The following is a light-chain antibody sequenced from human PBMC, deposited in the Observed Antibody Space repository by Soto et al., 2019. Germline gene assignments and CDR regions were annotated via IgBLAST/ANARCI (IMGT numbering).Light chain of an antibody. Sequence: EIVLTQSPATLSFSPGERASRACRASQSVNSYLAWYQQKPGQVPRLLIYDTSNRATGIPARFSGSGSGTDFTLTISSLAPEDFAVYYCQHRSNWPPGFGQGTRLEIK. J-gene: IGKJ5*01. CDR3: QHRSNWPPG. V-gene: IGKV3-11*01. CDR2: DTS. CDR1: QSVNSY.